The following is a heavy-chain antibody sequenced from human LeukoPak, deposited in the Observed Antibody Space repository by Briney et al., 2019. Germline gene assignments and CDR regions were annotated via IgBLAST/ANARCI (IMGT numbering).Heavy chain of an antibody. J-gene: IGHJ4*02. V-gene: IGHV3-7*01. CDR3: ARSGRPDY. D-gene: IGHD3-3*01. CDR1: GFTFSTYA. CDR2: IKADGSER. Sequence: GGSLRLSCTASGFTFSTYAMTWVRQAPGKGLEWVAVIKADGSERYYVNSVKGRFTISRDNTKTALYLQLNSLRVEDTAMYYCARSGRPDYWGQGTLVTVSS.